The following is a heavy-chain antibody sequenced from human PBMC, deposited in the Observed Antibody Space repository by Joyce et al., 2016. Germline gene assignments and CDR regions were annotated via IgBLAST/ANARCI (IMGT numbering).Heavy chain of an antibody. CDR3: ARHVTDWFDP. J-gene: IGHJ5*02. Sequence: EVQLVQSGAEVKKPGESLRISCKGSGYSFTSHWISWVRQMPGKGLEWMGRMDPRDSYTDYSTSLEGHVTISVDKTISAAYLQWSSLRASDTAIYYCARHVTDWFDPWGQGTLVTVSS. CDR1: GYSFTSHW. CDR2: MDPRDSYT. V-gene: IGHV5-10-1*03. D-gene: IGHD3-10*02.